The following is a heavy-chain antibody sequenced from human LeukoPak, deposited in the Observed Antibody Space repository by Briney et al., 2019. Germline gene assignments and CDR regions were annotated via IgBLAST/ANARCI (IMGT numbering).Heavy chain of an antibody. CDR1: EYTFTGYY. J-gene: IGHJ4*02. CDR3: ARGTDILTGYTY. CDR2: INPNSGGT. V-gene: IGHV1-2*06. Sequence: ASVKVSCKASEYTFTGYYMHWVRQAPGQGLEWMGRINPNSGGTNYAQKFQGRVTMTRDTSISTAYMELSRLRSDDTAVYYCARGTDILTGYTYWGQGTLVTVSS. D-gene: IGHD3-9*01.